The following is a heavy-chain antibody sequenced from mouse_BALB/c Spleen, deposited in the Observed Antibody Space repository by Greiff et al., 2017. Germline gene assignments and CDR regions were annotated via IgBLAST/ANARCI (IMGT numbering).Heavy chain of an antibody. Sequence: DVMLVESGGGLVKPGGSLKLSCAASGFTFSSYAMSWVRQTPEKRLEWVASISSGGSTYYPDSVKGRFTISRDNAKNTLYLQMSSLKSEDTAMYYCTRSITTVVDWFAYWGQGTLVTVSA. V-gene: IGHV5-6-4*01. J-gene: IGHJ3*01. D-gene: IGHD1-1*01. CDR2: ISSGGST. CDR3: TRSITTVVDWFAY. CDR1: GFTFSSYA.